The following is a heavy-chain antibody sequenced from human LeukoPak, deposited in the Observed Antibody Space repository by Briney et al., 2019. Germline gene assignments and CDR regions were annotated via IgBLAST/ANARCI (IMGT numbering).Heavy chain of an antibody. V-gene: IGHV3-66*02. CDR2: IYSGGST. CDR1: GFTVSSSY. J-gene: IGHJ3*02. CDR3: ARDVSLYCSSATCFHDAFDI. D-gene: IGHD2-2*01. Sequence: GGSLRLSCAASGFTVSSSYMSWFRQAPGKGLEWVSVIYSGGSTDYADSVKGRFTISRDNSKNTLYLQMNSLRAEDTAVYYCARDVSLYCSSATCFHDAFDIWGQGTMVTVSS.